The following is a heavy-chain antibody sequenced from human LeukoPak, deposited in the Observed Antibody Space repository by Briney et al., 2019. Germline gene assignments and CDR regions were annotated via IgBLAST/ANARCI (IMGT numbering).Heavy chain of an antibody. CDR3: ARPKVAGTTYFDY. CDR2: ISTSGSYI. D-gene: IGHD6-19*01. V-gene: IGHV3-21*01. CDR1: GFTFSSYS. Sequence: GGSLRLSCAASGFTFSSYSMNWVRQAPGKGLEWVSSISTSGSYIYYADSAKGRFTISRDNAKNSLYLQMNSLRAEDTAMYYCARPKVAGTTYFDYWGQGTLVTVSS. J-gene: IGHJ4*02.